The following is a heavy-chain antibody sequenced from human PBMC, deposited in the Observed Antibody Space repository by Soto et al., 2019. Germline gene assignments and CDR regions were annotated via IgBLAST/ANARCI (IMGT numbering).Heavy chain of an antibody. Sequence: QITLKESVPTLVKPTQTLTLTCTFSGFSLSTSGVGVGWIRQPPGKALEWLALIYWDDDTRYSPSLESRLTITKDTSKNQVVLTMTNMDPEDTATYYCVHRDLEYSSSSPFDYWGQGTLVTVSS. CDR1: GFSLSTSGVG. CDR3: VHRDLEYSSSSPFDY. CDR2: IYWDDDT. V-gene: IGHV2-5*02. D-gene: IGHD6-6*01. J-gene: IGHJ4*02.